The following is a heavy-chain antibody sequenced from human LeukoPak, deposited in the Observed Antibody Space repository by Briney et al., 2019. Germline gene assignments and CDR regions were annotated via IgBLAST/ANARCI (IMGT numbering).Heavy chain of an antibody. CDR2: INHSGST. CDR3: ARVYPYYYGSAGFDY. D-gene: IGHD3-10*01. J-gene: IGHJ4*02. V-gene: IGHV4-34*01. Sequence: SETLSLTCAVYGGSFSGYYWSWIRQPPGNGLEWIGEINHSGSTNYNPSLKSRVTISVDTSKNQFSLKLSSVTAADTAVYYCARVYPYYYGSAGFDYWGQGTLVTVSS. CDR1: GGSFSGYY.